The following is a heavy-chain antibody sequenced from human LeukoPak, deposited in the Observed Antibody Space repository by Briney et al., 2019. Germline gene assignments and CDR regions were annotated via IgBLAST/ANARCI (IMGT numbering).Heavy chain of an antibody. CDR3: ARSPNYGSGSYHDY. V-gene: IGHV3-30*04. J-gene: IGHJ4*02. Sequence: PGGSLRLSCAASGFTFSSYAMHGVRQAPGKGLEWVAVISYDGSNKYYADSVKGRFTISRDNSKNTLYLQMNSLRAEDTAVYYCARSPNYGSGSYHDYWGQGTLVTVSS. D-gene: IGHD3-10*01. CDR1: GFTFSSYA. CDR2: ISYDGSNK.